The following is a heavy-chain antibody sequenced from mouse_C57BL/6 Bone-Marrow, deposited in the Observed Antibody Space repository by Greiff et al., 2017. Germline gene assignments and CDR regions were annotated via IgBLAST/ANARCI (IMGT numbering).Heavy chain of an antibody. V-gene: IGHV1-55*01. CDR2: IYPTSGRT. Sequence: QVQLQQPGAELVKPGASVKMSCKASGYTFTSYWITWVKPRPGQGLAWIVDIYPTSGRTNYNEKFKSKAILTVDTSSNTAYMQLSSLTSEDSAVFYCARSGPLGRSFDYWGQGTTLTVSS. J-gene: IGHJ2*01. CDR3: ARSGPLGRSFDY. CDR1: GYTFTSYW. D-gene: IGHD4-1*01.